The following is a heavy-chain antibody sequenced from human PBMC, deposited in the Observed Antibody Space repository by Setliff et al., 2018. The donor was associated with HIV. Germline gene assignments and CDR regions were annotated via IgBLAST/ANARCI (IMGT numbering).Heavy chain of an antibody. CDR2: RSPNGNT. CDR3: AREPPSSNPTLQYAFDL. Sequence: ASVKVSCKPSGYTFVKFGISWVRQAPGQDLEWLGWRSPNGNTKNHHKFEGRITMTTDTPTHTAFMELRSLTSDDTAVYFCAREPPSSNPTLQYAFDLWGQGTMVTV. D-gene: IGHD4-4*01. J-gene: IGHJ3*01. V-gene: IGHV1-18*01. CDR1: GYTFVKFG.